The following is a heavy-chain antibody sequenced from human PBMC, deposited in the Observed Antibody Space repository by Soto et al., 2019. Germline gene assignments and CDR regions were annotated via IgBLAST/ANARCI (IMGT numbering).Heavy chain of an antibody. CDR3: ARGYSSGWYVGY. J-gene: IGHJ4*02. CDR2: IYYSGST. CDR1: GGSISSYY. V-gene: IGHV4-59*01. Sequence: SETLSLTCTVSGGSISSYYWSWIRQPPGKGLEWIGYIYYSGSTNYNPSLKSRVTISVDTSKNQFSLKLSSVTAADTAVYYCARGYSSGWYVGYWGQGTLVTVSS. D-gene: IGHD6-19*01.